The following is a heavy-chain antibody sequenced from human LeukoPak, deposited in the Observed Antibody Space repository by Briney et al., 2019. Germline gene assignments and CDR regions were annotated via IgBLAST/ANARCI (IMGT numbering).Heavy chain of an antibody. CDR3: ARNAGYSNGPIQRVSRQAPDY. CDR1: GFTFSSYS. V-gene: IGHV3-48*04. J-gene: IGHJ4*02. CDR2: ISSSSSTI. Sequence: GGPLRLSCAASGFTFSSYSMNWVRQAPGKGLEWVSYISSSSSTIYYADSVKGRFTISRDNAKNSLYLQMNSLRAEDTAVYYCARNAGYSNGPIQRVSRQAPDYWGQGTLVTVSS. D-gene: IGHD5-18*01.